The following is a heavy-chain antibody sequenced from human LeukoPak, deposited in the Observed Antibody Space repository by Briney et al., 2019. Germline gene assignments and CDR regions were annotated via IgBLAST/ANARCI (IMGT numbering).Heavy chain of an antibody. D-gene: IGHD3-10*01. J-gene: IGHJ4*02. Sequence: PGGSLRLSCAASGFTFTNAWMTWVRQAPGKGLEWVGRIKRKSDGGTTDYAAPVKGRFTISRDDSKNTLYMQMNSLKTEDTAVYYCTTAVGVTGFDYWGQGTLVTVSS. CDR2: IKRKSDGGTT. CDR1: GFTFTNAW. V-gene: IGHV3-15*01. CDR3: TTAVGVTGFDY.